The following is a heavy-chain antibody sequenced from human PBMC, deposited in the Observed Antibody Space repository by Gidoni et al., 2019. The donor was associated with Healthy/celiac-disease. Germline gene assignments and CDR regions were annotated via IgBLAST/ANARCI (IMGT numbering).Heavy chain of an antibody. CDR2: ISGSGGST. D-gene: IGHD3-22*01. CDR3: AKNYYDSSGYSLGCFDY. V-gene: IGHV3-23*01. J-gene: IGHJ4*02. Sequence: EVQLLESGGGLVQPGGSLRLSCSASGFTFSSYAMSWVRQAPGKGLEWVSAISGSGGSTYYADSVKGRFTISRDNSKNTLYLQMNSLRAEDTAVYYCAKNYYDSSGYSLGCFDYWGQGTLVTVSS. CDR1: GFTFSSYA.